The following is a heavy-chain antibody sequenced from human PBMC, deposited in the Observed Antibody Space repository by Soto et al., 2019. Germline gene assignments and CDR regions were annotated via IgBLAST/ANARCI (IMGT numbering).Heavy chain of an antibody. V-gene: IGHV4-34*01. CDR1: GGSFSGYY. Sequence: SETLSLTCAVYGGSFSGYYWSWIRQPPGKGLEWIGEINHSGSTNYNPSLKSRVTISVDTSKNQFSLKLSSVTAADTAVYYCARVRVVPAASYYYYIDVWGKGTTVTVS. CDR2: INHSGST. CDR3: ARVRVVPAASYYYYIDV. J-gene: IGHJ6*03. D-gene: IGHD2-2*01.